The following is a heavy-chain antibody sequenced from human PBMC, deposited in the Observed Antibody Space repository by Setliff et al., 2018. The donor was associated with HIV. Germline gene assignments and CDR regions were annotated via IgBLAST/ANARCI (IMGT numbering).Heavy chain of an antibody. CDR2: IHTTGST. D-gene: IGHD3-16*01. Sequence: SETLSLTCSVSGDSISSGSYYWSWIRLPAGKGLEWIGQIHTTGSTNYNPSLKSRVTISIDTSKNQFSLKLNSVTATDTAVYYRANRTFGSGRFEPWGQGTLVTVPQ. V-gene: IGHV4-61*09. J-gene: IGHJ5*02. CDR3: ANRTFGSGRFEP. CDR1: GDSISSGSYY.